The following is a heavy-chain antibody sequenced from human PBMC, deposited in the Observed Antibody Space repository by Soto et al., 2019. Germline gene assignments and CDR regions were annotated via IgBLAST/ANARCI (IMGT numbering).Heavy chain of an antibody. D-gene: IGHD3-22*01. V-gene: IGHV4-34*01. CDR2: INHGGTA. CDR1: GGSFTGFY. CDR3: VRGYYYDNSAWPPGE. Sequence: PSETLSLTCAVHGGSFTGFYWDWVRQPPGKGLEWIGDINHGGTANYNPSLKSRVSISVDTSKSQFSLKLTSVTAADTAVYFCVRGYYYDNSAWPPGEWGQGTLVTVSS. J-gene: IGHJ4*01.